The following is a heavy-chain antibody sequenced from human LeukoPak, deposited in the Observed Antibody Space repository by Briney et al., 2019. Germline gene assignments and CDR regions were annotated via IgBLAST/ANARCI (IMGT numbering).Heavy chain of an antibody. CDR3: LRDLRLRFLSDP. V-gene: IGHV3-7*01. J-gene: IGHJ5*02. Sequence: GGSLRLSCAASGFTVRTYWMAWVRQAPGKGLEWVANVNEDGSEKYYVESVKGRFTISTDNAKNSLYLQMNSLRVEDTAMYYSLRDLRLRFLSDPWGPGSLVSVSS. CDR1: GFTVRTYW. CDR2: VNEDGSEK. D-gene: IGHD3-3*01.